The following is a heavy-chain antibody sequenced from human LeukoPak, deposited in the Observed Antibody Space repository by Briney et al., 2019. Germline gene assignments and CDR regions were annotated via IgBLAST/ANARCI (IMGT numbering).Heavy chain of an antibody. V-gene: IGHV3-30*03. CDR3: ALSSSWYGGFFDY. CDR1: GFTFSSYG. CDR2: ISYDGSNK. Sequence: GGSLRLSCAASGFTFSSYGKHWVRQAPGKGLEWVAVISYDGSNKYYADSVRGRFTISRDNSKNTLYLQMNSLRAEDTAVYYCALSSSWYGGFFDYWGQGTLVTVSS. J-gene: IGHJ4*02. D-gene: IGHD6-13*01.